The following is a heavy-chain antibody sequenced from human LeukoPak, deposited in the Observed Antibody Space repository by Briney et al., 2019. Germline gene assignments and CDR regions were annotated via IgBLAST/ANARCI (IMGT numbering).Heavy chain of an antibody. CDR1: GFTFSSYA. Sequence: PGGSLRLSCAASGFTFSSYAMSWVRQAPGKGLEWVSAISGSGGSTYYADSVKGRLTISRDNSKNTLYLQMNSLRAEDTAVYYCAKGGPTYDYDSSGYYRFDYWGQGTLVTVSS. J-gene: IGHJ4*02. CDR2: ISGSGGST. V-gene: IGHV3-23*01. D-gene: IGHD3-22*01. CDR3: AKGGPTYDYDSSGYYRFDY.